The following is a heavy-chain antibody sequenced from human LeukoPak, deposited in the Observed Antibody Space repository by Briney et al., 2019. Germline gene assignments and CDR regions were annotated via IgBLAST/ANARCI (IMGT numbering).Heavy chain of an antibody. V-gene: IGHV5-51*01. CDR1: GYSFSSYW. Sequence: GEPLKISCEGSGYSFSSYWIAWVRQMPGKGLEWMGIIYPGDSDTTYSPSFQGQVTISADKSISTASLQCNSLKASGTAMYFCARRRSSTLIDYWGQGTLVTVSS. J-gene: IGHJ4*02. D-gene: IGHD3-10*01. CDR2: IYPGDSDT. CDR3: ARRRSSTLIDY.